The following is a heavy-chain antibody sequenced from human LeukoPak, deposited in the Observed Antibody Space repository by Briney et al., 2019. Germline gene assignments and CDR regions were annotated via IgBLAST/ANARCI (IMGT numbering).Heavy chain of an antibody. Sequence: GGSLRLSCAASGFTFDDYGVSWVRQAPGKGLEWVSGINWNGDSTGYVDSVKGRFTISRDNAKNSLYLQMNSLRAEDTALYHCARNRGSGYYFYMDVWGKGTTVTISS. J-gene: IGHJ6*03. CDR2: INWNGDST. V-gene: IGHV3-20*01. CDR3: ARNRGSGYYFYMDV. CDR1: GFTFDDYG. D-gene: IGHD2/OR15-2a*01.